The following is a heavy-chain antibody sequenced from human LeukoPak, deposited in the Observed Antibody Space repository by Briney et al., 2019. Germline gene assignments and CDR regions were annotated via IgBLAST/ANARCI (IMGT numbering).Heavy chain of an antibody. J-gene: IGHJ4*02. D-gene: IGHD1-26*01. CDR3: ARWEGGSYYDFDC. CDR2: INHSGST. Sequence: SETLSLTCAVCGGSFSGYYWSWIRQPPGKGLEWIGEINHSGSTNYNPSLKSRVTISVDTSKNQFSLKLSSVTAADTAVYYCARWEGGSYYDFDCWGQGTLVTVSS. V-gene: IGHV4-34*01. CDR1: GGSFSGYY.